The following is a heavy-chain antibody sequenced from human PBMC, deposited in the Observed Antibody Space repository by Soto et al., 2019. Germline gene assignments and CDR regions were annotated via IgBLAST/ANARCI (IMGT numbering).Heavy chain of an antibody. CDR2: IYYSGRT. D-gene: IGHD2-8*02. CDR1: GVSISSGGYY. J-gene: IGHJ4*02. V-gene: IGHV4-31*03. CDR3: ASVIGGVSEYYFDF. Sequence: KASETLSLTCTVSGVSISSGGYYWSWIRQHQGKGLEWIGNIYYSGRTYYNPSLKSRVILSVDTSKNHFSLTLRSVTAANSAMYYCASVIGGVSEYYFDFWGQGALVTVSS.